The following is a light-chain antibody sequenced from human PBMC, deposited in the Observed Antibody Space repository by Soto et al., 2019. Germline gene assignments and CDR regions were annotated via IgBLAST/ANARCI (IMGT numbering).Light chain of an antibody. CDR2: DDN. V-gene: IGLV1-51*01. Sequence: QSVLTQPPPVSAAPGQKVTISCSGSSSNIGGNSVSWYQQLPGTAPKLLIYDDNKRPSGIPDRFSGSKSGTSATLGITGFQTGDEADYYCGSWDSSLSDYVLGNGTKVTVL. CDR3: GSWDSSLSDYV. J-gene: IGLJ1*01. CDR1: SSNIGGNS.